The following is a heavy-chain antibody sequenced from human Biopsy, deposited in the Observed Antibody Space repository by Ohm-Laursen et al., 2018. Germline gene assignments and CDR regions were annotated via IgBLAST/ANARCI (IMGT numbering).Heavy chain of an antibody. Sequence: GTLSLTCTVSGDSINNYYWSWIRQPAGKGLEWIGRIYTSGSPNYNLSLESRVTMSVDTSKNQSPLNLRSVTAADTAVYYCARGTGRYYVYGAFDIWGQGTVVTVSP. V-gene: IGHV4-4*07. CDR1: GDSINNYY. CDR3: ARGTGRYYVYGAFDI. D-gene: IGHD1-26*01. CDR2: IYTSGSP. J-gene: IGHJ3*02.